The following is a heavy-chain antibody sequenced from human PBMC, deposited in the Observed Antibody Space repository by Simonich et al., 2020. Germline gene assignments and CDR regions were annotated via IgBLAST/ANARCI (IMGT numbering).Heavy chain of an antibody. CDR1: GGSFSGYY. CDR2: INHSGST. D-gene: IGHD6-13*01. V-gene: IGHV4-34*01. Sequence: QVQLQQWGAGLLKPSETLSLTCAVYGGSFSGYYWSWIRQPPGKGLEWIGEINHSGSTNYNPSLKSRVTKSVDTSKNQFSLKLSSVTAADTAVYYRARGLRVAAAGTAFQHWGQGTLVTVSS. J-gene: IGHJ1*01. CDR3: ARGLRVAAAGTAFQH.